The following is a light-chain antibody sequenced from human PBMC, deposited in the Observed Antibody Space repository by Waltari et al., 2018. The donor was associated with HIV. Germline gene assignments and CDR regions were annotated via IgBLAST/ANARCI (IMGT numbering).Light chain of an antibody. Sequence: QSALTQPRSVSGSPGQSVTISCTGTSSDAGGYDHVAWYLQHPGKVPKLIIYEVIKRPSGVPDRFSGSKSGNTASLTISGLQTEDEADYFCCSYAGTYTYVLFGGGTKLTVL. CDR2: EVI. CDR3: CSYAGTYTYVL. V-gene: IGLV2-11*01. CDR1: SSDAGGYDH. J-gene: IGLJ3*02.